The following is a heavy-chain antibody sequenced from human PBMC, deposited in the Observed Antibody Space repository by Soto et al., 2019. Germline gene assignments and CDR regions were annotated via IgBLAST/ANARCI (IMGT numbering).Heavy chain of an antibody. D-gene: IGHD3-22*01. J-gene: IGHJ4*02. V-gene: IGHV3-30-3*01. Sequence: QVQLVESGGGVVQPGRSLRLSCAASGFSFSSYAMHWFRQAPGKGLEWVSVISYDGINKYHADSVKGRFTISRDNSENTLYLQMNGLRAEDTAVYNCEREDLEPMIDYWGQGTLVTVSS. CDR3: EREDLEPMIDY. CDR2: ISYDGINK. CDR1: GFSFSSYA.